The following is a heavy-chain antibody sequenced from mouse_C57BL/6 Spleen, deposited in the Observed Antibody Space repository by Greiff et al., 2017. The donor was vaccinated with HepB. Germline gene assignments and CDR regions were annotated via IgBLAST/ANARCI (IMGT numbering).Heavy chain of an antibody. Sequence: VQLQQSGPVLVKPGASVKMSCKASGYTFTDYYMNWVKQSHGTSLEWIGVINPYNGGTSYNQKFKGKATLTVDNASSTAYMELNSLTSEDSAVYYCARGAIGPITDWYFDVWGTGTTVTVSS. CDR2: INPYNGGT. V-gene: IGHV1-19*01. D-gene: IGHD1-1*01. CDR3: ARGAIGPITDWYFDV. CDR1: GYTFTDYY. J-gene: IGHJ1*03.